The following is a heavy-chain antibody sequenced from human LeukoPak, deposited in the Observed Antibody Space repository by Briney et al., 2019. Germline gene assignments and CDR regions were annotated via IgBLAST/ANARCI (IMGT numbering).Heavy chain of an antibody. D-gene: IGHD1-26*01. V-gene: IGHV4-59*01. CDR3: TKDRELGF. J-gene: IGHJ4*02. CDR2: IYNSGST. CDR1: GASISIFY. Sequence: SETLSLTCTVSGASISIFYWNWFRQPPGKGLEWIGSIYNSGSTTYNPSLKSRVTISADTSKDQFSLKLTSVTAADTAVYYCTKDRELGFWGQGTLVTVSS.